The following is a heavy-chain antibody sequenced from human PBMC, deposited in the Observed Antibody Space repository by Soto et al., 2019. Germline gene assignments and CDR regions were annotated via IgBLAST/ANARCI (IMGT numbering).Heavy chain of an antibody. J-gene: IGHJ6*03. CDR3: ARPIRGDHDSYYYYYMDV. CDR2: IYYSGST. Sequence: QVQLQESGPGLVKPSQTLSLTCTVSGGSISSGGYYWSWIRQHPGKGLEGIGYIYYSGSTYYNPSLNTRLTISVHTSKNQFSLKLSSVPAADTAVYYCARPIRGDHDSYYYYYMDVWGKGTTVTVSS. V-gene: IGHV4-31*03. CDR1: GGSISSGGYY. D-gene: IGHD3-10*01.